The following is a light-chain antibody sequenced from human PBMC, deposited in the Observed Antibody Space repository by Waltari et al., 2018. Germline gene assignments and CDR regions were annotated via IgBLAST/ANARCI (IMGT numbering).Light chain of an antibody. V-gene: IGKV3-20*01. Sequence: EIVLTQSPGTLSLSPGVIATLSCRASQSVSSSYLAWYQQKPGQAPRLLIYGASSRATGIPDRFSGSGSGTDFTLTISRLEPEDFAVYYCQQYGSSALTFGGGTKVEIK. J-gene: IGKJ4*01. CDR3: QQYGSSALT. CDR2: GAS. CDR1: QSVSSSY.